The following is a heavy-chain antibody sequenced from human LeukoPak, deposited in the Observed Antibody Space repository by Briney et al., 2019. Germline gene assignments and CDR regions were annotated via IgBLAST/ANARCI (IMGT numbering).Heavy chain of an antibody. D-gene: IGHD5-18*01. CDR3: ASVGIPYSYGKVVLDY. CDR2: IIPIFGTA. V-gene: IGHV1-69*13. Sequence: GASVKVPCKASGGTFSSYAISWVRQAPGQGLEWMGGIIPIFGTANYAQKFQGRVTITADESTSTAYMELSSLRSEDTAAYYCASVGIPYSYGKVVLDYWGQGTLVTVSS. J-gene: IGHJ4*02. CDR1: GGTFSSYA.